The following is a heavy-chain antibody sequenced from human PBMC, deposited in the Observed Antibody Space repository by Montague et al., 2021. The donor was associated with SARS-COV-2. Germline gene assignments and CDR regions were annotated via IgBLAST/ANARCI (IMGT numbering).Heavy chain of an antibody. J-gene: IGHJ4*02. V-gene: IGHV3-30*04. D-gene: IGHD1-26*01. Sequence: SLRLSCAASGFYFSYAMHWVRQAPGKGLEWVALISNDGSNKHYADSVKGRFTVSRDNSKNTLYLQMNSLRAEDTAVYYCARESASFLDGGYFDYWGPGTLVTVSS. CDR2: ISNDGSNK. CDR3: ARESASFLDGGYFDY. CDR1: GFYFSYA.